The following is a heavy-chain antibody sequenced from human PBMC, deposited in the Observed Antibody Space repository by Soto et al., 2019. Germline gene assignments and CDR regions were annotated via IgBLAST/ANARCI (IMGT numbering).Heavy chain of an antibody. D-gene: IGHD3-22*01. Sequence: SETLSLPCTVFGGSIRSGGDYWSWIRQHPEKGLEWIGYIYYSGTTYYNPSLKSRITMSVDTSKNQFSLKLSSVTAADTAVYYCARDRRASSGHIFDYWGQGTLVTVSS. CDR2: IYYSGTT. CDR3: ARDRRASSGHIFDY. V-gene: IGHV4-31*03. CDR1: GGSIRSGGDY. J-gene: IGHJ4*02.